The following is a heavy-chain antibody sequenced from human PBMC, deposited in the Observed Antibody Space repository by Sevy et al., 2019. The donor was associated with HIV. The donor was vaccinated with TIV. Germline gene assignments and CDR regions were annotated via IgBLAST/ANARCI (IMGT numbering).Heavy chain of an antibody. D-gene: IGHD6-19*01. CDR1: GFTFSSYA. V-gene: IGHV3-23*01. CDR2: ISGSGGST. Sequence: GGSLRLSCAASGFTFSSYAMSWVRQAPGKGLEWVSAISGSGGSTYYADSVKGRFTISRDNSKNTLYLQMNSLRAEDTAVYYCAKRVAVAGTQTYDYWGQGTLVTVSS. J-gene: IGHJ4*02. CDR3: AKRVAVAGTQTYDY.